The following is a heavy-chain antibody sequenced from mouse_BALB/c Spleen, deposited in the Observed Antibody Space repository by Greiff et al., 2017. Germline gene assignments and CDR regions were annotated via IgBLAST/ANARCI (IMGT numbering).Heavy chain of an antibody. V-gene: IGHV5-4*02. CDR2: ISDGGSYT. Sequence: EVQLVESGGGLVKPGGSLKLSCAASGFTFSDYYMYWVRQTPEKRLEWVATISDGGSYTYYPDSVKGRFTISRDNAKNNLYLQMSSLKSEDTAMYYCAREDYGPPERYYWGQGTSVTVSS. CDR3: AREDYGPPERYY. J-gene: IGHJ4*01. D-gene: IGHD1-1*02. CDR1: GFTFSDYY.